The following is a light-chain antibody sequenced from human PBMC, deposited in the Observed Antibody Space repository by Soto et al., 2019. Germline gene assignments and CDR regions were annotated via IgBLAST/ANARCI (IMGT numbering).Light chain of an antibody. CDR1: SSDVGGYNY. CDR2: DVS. Sequence: QSALTQPASVSGSPGQSITISCTGTSSDVGGYNYVSWYQQHPGKAPKLMIYDVSNRPSGVSNRFSGSKSGNTASLTISGLKAEDEADYYCSSYTSTSTLGLFGGGTKLTVL. CDR3: SSYTSTSTLGL. J-gene: IGLJ2*01. V-gene: IGLV2-14*03.